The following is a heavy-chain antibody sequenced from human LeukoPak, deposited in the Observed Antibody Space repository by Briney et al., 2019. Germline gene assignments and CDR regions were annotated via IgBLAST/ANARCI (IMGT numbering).Heavy chain of an antibody. J-gene: IGHJ4*02. Sequence: SETLSLTCTVSGGSISSSSYYWGWIRQPPGKGLEWIGSIYYSGSTNYNPSLKSRVTMSVDTSKNQFSLKLSSVTAADTAVYYCARDTYYYGSGTYYFNYWGQGTLVTVSS. CDR2: IYYSGST. CDR3: ARDTYYYGSGTYYFNY. D-gene: IGHD3-10*01. CDR1: GGSISSSSYY. V-gene: IGHV4-39*07.